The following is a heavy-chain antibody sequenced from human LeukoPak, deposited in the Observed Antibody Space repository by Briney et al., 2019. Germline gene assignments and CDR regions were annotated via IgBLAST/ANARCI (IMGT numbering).Heavy chain of an antibody. D-gene: IGHD3-9*01. CDR1: GGSFSGYY. CDR2: INHSGST. Sequence: PSETLSLTCAVYGGSFSGYYWSWIRQPPGKGLEGIGEINHSGSTNYNPSLKSRVTISVDTSKNQFSLKLSSVTAADTAVYYCARGPDDDILTGYYLWGQGTLVTVSS. J-gene: IGHJ4*02. V-gene: IGHV4-34*01. CDR3: ARGPDDDILTGYYL.